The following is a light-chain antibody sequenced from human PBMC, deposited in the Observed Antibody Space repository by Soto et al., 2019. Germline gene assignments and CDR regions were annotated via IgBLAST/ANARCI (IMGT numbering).Light chain of an antibody. CDR2: EVS. CDR3: SSYTSRNTLDVV. V-gene: IGLV2-14*01. J-gene: IGLJ2*01. CDR1: SSDVGGHNY. Sequence: QSALTQPASVSGSPGQSITISCTGTSSDVGGHNYVSWYQQHPGKAPTLMIYEVSNRPSGVSNRFSGSKSGNTASLTISGLQTDDEAHYYCSSYTSRNTLDVVFGGGTKVTVL.